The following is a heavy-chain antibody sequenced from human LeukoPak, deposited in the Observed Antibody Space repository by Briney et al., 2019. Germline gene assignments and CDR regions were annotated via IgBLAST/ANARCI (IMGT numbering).Heavy chain of an antibody. CDR3: ARAVAGAHYYYYYMDV. Sequence: SETLSLTCAVYGGSFSGYYWSWIRQPPGKGLEWIGEINHSGSTNYNPSLNSRVTMSVDTSKSQFSLKLTSVTAADTAVYYCARAVAGAHYYYYYMDVWGKGTTVTVSS. D-gene: IGHD6-19*01. V-gene: IGHV4-34*01. CDR1: GGSFSGYY. CDR2: INHSGST. J-gene: IGHJ6*03.